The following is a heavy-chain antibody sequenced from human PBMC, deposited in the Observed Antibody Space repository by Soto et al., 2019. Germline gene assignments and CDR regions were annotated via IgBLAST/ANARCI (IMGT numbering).Heavy chain of an antibody. Sequence: GGSLRLSCAASGFTFSSYGMHWVRQAPGKGLEWVAVIWYDGSNKYYADSVKGRFTISRDNSKNTLYLQMNSLRAEDTAVYYCASSLTGDQRGAFDIWGQGTMVTVSS. J-gene: IGHJ3*02. CDR1: GFTFSSYG. CDR3: ASSLTGDQRGAFDI. V-gene: IGHV3-33*01. D-gene: IGHD7-27*01. CDR2: IWYDGSNK.